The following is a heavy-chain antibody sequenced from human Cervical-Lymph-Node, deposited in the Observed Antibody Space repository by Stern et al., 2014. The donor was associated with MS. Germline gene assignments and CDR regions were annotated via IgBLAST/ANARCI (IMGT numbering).Heavy chain of an antibody. CDR3: ARGYDSSGFYTYFQH. Sequence: VQLVESGGGVVQPGRSLRLSCAASGFPFSSYGMHWVRQAPGKGLEWLAVLWYDGSNKYYADSVKGRFTISRDNSKNTLYLQMNSLRAEDTAVYYCARGYDSSGFYTYFQHWGQGTLITVSS. CDR2: LWYDGSNK. V-gene: IGHV3-33*01. CDR1: GFPFSSYG. D-gene: IGHD3-22*01. J-gene: IGHJ1*01.